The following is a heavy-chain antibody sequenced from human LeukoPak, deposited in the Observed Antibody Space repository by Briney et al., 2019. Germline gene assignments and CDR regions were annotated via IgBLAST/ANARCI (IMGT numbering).Heavy chain of an antibody. D-gene: IGHD5-24*01. V-gene: IGHV1-69*13. CDR1: GGTFSSYA. CDR3: ARDLGVGDDYNHFDY. Sequence: SVKVSCKASGGTFSSYAISWVRQAPGQGLEWMGGLLPIFGTANYAQKFQGRVTITADESTSTAYMELSSLRSEDTAVYYCARDLGVGDDYNHFDYWGQGTLVTVSS. J-gene: IGHJ4*02. CDR2: LLPIFGTA.